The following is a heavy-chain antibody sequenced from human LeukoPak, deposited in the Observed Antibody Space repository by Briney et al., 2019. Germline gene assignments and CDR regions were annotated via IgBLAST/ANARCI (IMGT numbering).Heavy chain of an antibody. J-gene: IGHJ4*02. Sequence: SETLSLTCTVSGGSISSGDYYWSWIRQPPGKGLEWIGYIYYSGSTYYNPSLKSRVTISVDTSKNQFSLKLSSVTAADTAVYYCARGVTDYGPLWIGYWGQGTLVTVSS. CDR1: GGSISSGDYY. V-gene: IGHV4-30-4*01. CDR2: IYYSGST. D-gene: IGHD4-17*01. CDR3: ARGVTDYGPLWIGY.